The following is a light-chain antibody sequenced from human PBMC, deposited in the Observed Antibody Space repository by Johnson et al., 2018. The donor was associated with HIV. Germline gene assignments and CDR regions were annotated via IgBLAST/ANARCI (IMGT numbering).Light chain of an antibody. CDR1: SANIGNNY. CDR2: ENN. CDR3: GTWDSSLSAYV. V-gene: IGLV1-51*02. Sequence: QSVLKQPPSVSAAPGQKVTISCSGSSANIGNNYVSWYQQLPGTAPKLLIYENNKRPSGIPDRFSGSKSGTSATLGITGLQTGDEANYYCGTWDSSLSAYVFGTGTKVTV. J-gene: IGLJ1*01.